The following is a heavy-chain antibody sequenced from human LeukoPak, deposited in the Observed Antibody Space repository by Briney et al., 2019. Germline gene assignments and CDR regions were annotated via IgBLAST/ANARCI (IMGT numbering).Heavy chain of an antibody. CDR3: ARGPHKYEY. V-gene: IGHV4-38-2*02. J-gene: IGHJ4*02. CDR1: GDSIRGYY. Sequence: PSETLSLTCTVSGDSIRGYYWAWMRQPPGKGLEWLASVHDSGGTYYGPSLKSRLIISLDTSKSQFSLKVTSVTAGDTAVYYCARGPHKYEYWGQGILVTVSS. CDR2: VHDSGGT.